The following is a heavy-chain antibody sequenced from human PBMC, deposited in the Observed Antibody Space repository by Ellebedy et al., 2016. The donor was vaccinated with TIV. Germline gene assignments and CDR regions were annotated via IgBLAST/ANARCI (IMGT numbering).Heavy chain of an antibody. Sequence: MPSETLSLTCTVSGGSVSSGSYYWSWIRQPPGKGLEWIGYIYYSGSTNYNPSLKSRVTISADTSKNQFSLKLSSVTAADTAVYYCARIKRGYSYGYDYWGQGTLVTVSS. D-gene: IGHD5-18*01. CDR2: IYYSGST. CDR3: ARIKRGYSYGYDY. V-gene: IGHV4-61*01. CDR1: GGSVSSGSYY. J-gene: IGHJ4*02.